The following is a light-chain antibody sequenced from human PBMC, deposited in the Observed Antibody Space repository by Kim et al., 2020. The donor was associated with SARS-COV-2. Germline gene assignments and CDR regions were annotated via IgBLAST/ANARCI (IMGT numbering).Light chain of an antibody. CDR2: DAS. CDR1: QSASSY. J-gene: IGKJ4*01. V-gene: IGKV3-11*01. CDR3: QQRSNWPLT. Sequence: EIVLTQSPATLSLSPGERATLSCRASQSASSYLAWYQQKPGQAPRLLIYDASNRATGIPGRFSGSGSGTDFTLTISSLQTEDFAVYYCQQRSNWPLTFGGGTKVDIK.